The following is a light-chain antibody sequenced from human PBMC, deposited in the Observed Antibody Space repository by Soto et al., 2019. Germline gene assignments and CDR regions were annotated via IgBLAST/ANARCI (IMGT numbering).Light chain of an antibody. CDR1: QSVSRY. CDR2: DAS. J-gene: IGKJ3*01. Sequence: EIVMTQSPATLSLSPGERATLSCRASQSVSRYLAWYQQKPGQAPRLLIYDASNRATGIPARFSGSGSGTDFTLTISSLEPEDFAVYYCQQRSNWPRVTFGPGTKVDTK. CDR3: QQRSNWPRVT. V-gene: IGKV3-11*01.